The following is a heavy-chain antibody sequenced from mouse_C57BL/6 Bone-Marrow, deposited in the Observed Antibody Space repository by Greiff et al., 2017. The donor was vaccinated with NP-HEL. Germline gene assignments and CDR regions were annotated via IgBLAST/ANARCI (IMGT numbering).Heavy chain of an antibody. CDR3: AREGESLAMDY. D-gene: IGHD6-2*01. CDR1: GYTFTDYY. J-gene: IGHJ4*01. V-gene: IGHV1-77*01. CDR2: IAPGSGST. Sequence: VQLQQSGAELVKPGASVKISCKASGYTFTDYYINWVKQRPGQGLEWIGKIAPGSGSTYYNEKFKGKATLTADKSTSTAYMQLSSLTSEDSAVYFFAREGESLAMDYWGQGTSVTVSS.